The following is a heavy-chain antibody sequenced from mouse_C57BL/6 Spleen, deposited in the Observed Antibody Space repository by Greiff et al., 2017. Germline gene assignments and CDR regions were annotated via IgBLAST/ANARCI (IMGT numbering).Heavy chain of an antibody. CDR3: ARGDGYYAMDY. V-gene: IGHV1-15*01. Sequence: QVHVKQSGAELVRPGASVTLSCKASGYTFTDYEMHWVKQTPVHGLEWIGAIDPETGGTAYNEKFKGKATLTAEKSSSTAYMQLSSLTSEDSAVYFCARGDGYYAMDYWGQGTSVTVSS. D-gene: IGHD3-3*01. CDR1: GYTFTDYE. CDR2: IDPETGGT. J-gene: IGHJ4*01.